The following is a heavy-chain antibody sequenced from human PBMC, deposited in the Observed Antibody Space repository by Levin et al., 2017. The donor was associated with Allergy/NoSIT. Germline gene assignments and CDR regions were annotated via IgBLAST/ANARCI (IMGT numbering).Heavy chain of an antibody. V-gene: IGHV3-30*18. CDR2: ISYDGNDK. Sequence: AGGSLRLSCAASGFSFSSFGMHWVRQAPGKGLEWVAVISYDGNDKYYADSVKGRFTISRDNPKNTLYLQMNSLRTEDTAVYYCAKDVVFGTSSWALDYWGQGTLATVSS. CDR1: GFSFSSFG. CDR3: AKDVVFGTSSWALDY. J-gene: IGHJ4*02. D-gene: IGHD6-13*01.